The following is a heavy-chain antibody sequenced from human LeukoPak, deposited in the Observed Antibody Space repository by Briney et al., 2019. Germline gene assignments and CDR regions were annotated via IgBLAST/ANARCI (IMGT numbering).Heavy chain of an antibody. CDR2: IYYSGST. V-gene: IGHV4-59*01. J-gene: IGHJ4*02. D-gene: IGHD3-3*01. CDR3: ARVLPSGYYFDY. Sequence: PSETLSLTCTVSGGSISSYYWSWIRQPPGKGLEWIGYIYYSGSTNYNPSLKSRVTISVDTSKNQFSLKLSSVTAADTAVYYCARVLPSGYYFDYWGQGTLVTVSS. CDR1: GGSISSYY.